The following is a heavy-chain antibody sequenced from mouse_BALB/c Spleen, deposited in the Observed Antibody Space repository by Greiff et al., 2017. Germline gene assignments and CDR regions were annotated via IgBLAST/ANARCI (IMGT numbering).Heavy chain of an antibody. Sequence: QGVESGGGLVQPGGSRKLSCAASGFTFSSFGMHWVRQAPEKGLEWVAYISSGSSTIYYADTVKGRFTISRDNPKNTLFLQMTSLRSEDTAMYYCARFSSIYAMDYWGQGTSVTVSS. CDR2: ISSGSSTI. J-gene: IGHJ4*01. CDR1: GFTFSSFG. CDR3: ARFSSIYAMDY. V-gene: IGHV5-17*02.